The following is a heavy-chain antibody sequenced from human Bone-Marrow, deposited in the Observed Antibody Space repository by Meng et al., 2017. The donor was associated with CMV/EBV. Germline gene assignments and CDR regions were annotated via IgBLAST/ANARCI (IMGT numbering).Heavy chain of an antibody. CDR2: IYYTGNT. V-gene: IGHV4-39*07. J-gene: IGHJ4*02. CDR1: GGSVSIGRYY. D-gene: IGHD2-2*01. CDR3: ARDDRGAVPAVSLDY. Sequence: SETLSLTCPVSGGSVSIGRYYWSWIRQTPGKGLEWIGSIYYTGNTHYNPSLQSRVTISLDTSNNQFSLRLNSVTAADTAVYFCARDDRGAVPAVSLDYWGQGTLVTVSS.